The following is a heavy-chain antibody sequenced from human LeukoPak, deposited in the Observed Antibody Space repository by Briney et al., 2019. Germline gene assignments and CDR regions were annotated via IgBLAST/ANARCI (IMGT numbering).Heavy chain of an antibody. CDR1: GGSFSGYY. CDR3: AREEADYGDYSFDY. V-gene: IGHV4-34*01. J-gene: IGHJ4*02. Sequence: SETLSLTCAVYGGSFSGYYWSWIRQPPGEGLEWIGEINHSGSTNYNPSLKSRVTISVDTSKNQFSLKLSSVTAADTAVYYCAREEADYGDYSFDYWGQGTLVTVSS. D-gene: IGHD4-17*01. CDR2: INHSGST.